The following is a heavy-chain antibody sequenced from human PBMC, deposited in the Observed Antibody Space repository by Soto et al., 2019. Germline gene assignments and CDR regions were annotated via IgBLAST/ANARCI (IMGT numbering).Heavy chain of an antibody. Sequence: EMQLVESGGGLVQPGRSLRLSCAASGFTFDDYVMHWVRQGPGKGLEWVSSITWNSGTIDYADSVKGRFTISRDNAKSSLYLQLNSLRTEDTAFYYCEKDRGWGGAPGTLWDFDLWGRGTLVTVSS. CDR2: ITWNSGTI. CDR1: GFTFDDYV. CDR3: EKDRGWGGAPGTLWDFDL. J-gene: IGHJ2*01. V-gene: IGHV3-9*01. D-gene: IGHD6-13*01.